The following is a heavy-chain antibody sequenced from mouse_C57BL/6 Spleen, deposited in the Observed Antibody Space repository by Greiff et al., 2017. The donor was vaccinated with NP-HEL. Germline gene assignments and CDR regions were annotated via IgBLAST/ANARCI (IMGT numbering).Heavy chain of an antibody. CDR1: GYTFTSYW. D-gene: IGHD1-1*01. J-gene: IGHJ2*01. Sequence: QVQLQHSGAELVKPGASVKMSCKASGYTFTSYWITWVKQRPGQGLEWIGDIYPGSGSTNYNEKFKSKATLTVDTSSSTAYMQLSSLTSEDSAVYYCARGAPITTVAYYFDYWGQGTTLTVSS. CDR2: IYPGSGST. V-gene: IGHV1-55*01. CDR3: ARGAPITTVAYYFDY.